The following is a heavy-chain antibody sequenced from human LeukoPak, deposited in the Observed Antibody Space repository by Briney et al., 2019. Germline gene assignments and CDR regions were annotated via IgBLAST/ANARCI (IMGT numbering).Heavy chain of an antibody. CDR2: TYYRSKWYN. CDR1: GDSVSSNSAA. D-gene: IGHD6-19*01. CDR3: ARDEGYSSGWYLGTAFDI. V-gene: IGHV6-1*01. J-gene: IGHJ3*02. Sequence: SQTLSLTCAISGDSVSSNSAAWNWIRQSPSRGLEWVGRTYYRSKWYNDYAVSVKSRITINPDTSKNQFSLQLNSVTPEDTAVYYCARDEGYSSGWYLGTAFDIWGQGTMVTVSS.